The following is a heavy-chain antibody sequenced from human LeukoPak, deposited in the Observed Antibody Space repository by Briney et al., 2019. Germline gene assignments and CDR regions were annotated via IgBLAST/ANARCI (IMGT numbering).Heavy chain of an antibody. J-gene: IGHJ4*02. V-gene: IGHV3-30*18. Sequence: PGGSLRLSCAASGFTFSSYGMHWVRQAPGKGLEWVAVISYDGSNKYYADSVKGRFTISRDNSKNTLYLQMNSLRAEDTAVYYCAKDKLNVILTDYWGQGTLVTVSS. CDR3: AKDKLNVILTDY. CDR1: GFTFSSYG. CDR2: ISYDGSNK. D-gene: IGHD3-16*02.